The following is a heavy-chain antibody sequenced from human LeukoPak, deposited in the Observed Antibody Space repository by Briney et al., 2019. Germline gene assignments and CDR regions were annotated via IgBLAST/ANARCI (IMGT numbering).Heavy chain of an antibody. D-gene: IGHD2-15*01. Sequence: SETLSLTCTVSGGSISSSYWSWIRQPAGKGLEWIGRMYLSGSTNYNPSLKSRVTMSVDTSKNQFSLNLSSVTAADTAMYYCARDNYCSGGSCDSGGPFYFDYWGQGTLVTVSS. V-gene: IGHV4-4*07. J-gene: IGHJ4*02. CDR2: MYLSGST. CDR1: GGSISSSY. CDR3: ARDNYCSGGSCDSGGPFYFDY.